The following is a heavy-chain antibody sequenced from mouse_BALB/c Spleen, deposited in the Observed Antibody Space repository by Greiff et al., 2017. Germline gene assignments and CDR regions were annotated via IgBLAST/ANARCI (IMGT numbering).Heavy chain of an antibody. J-gene: IGHJ1*01. CDR3: ARDPQRYWYFDV. Sequence: EVKLMESGGGLVQPGGSLRLSCATSGFTFTDYYMSWVRQPHGKALEWLGFIRNKANGYTTEYSASVKGRFTISRDNYQSILYLHMNTLRAEDSATYYGARDPQRYWYFDVWGAGTTVTGSS. CDR2: IRNKANGYTT. V-gene: IGHV7-3*02. CDR1: GFTFTDYY.